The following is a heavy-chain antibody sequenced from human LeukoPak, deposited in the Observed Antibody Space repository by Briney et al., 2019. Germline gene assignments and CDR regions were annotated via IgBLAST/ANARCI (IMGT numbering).Heavy chain of an antibody. CDR3: AKDRRYSSGWYRGDGLS. Sequence: ETLSLTCTVSGGSISSYYWSWIRQPPGKGLEWVSAISGSGGSTYYADSVKGRFTISRDNSKKTLYLQMNSLTVEDTAIYYCAKDRRYSSGWYRGDGLSWGQGTLVTVSS. D-gene: IGHD6-19*01. J-gene: IGHJ5*02. CDR2: ISGSGGST. CDR1: GGSISSYY. V-gene: IGHV3-23*01.